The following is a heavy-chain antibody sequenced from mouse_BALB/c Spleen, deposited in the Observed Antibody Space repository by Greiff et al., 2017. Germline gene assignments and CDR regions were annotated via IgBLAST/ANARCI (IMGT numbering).Heavy chain of an antibody. CDR3: TKLLRWFAY. CDR1: GYTFTDYE. D-gene: IGHD1-1*01. Sequence: QVQLKQSGAELVRPGASVTLSCKASGYTFTDYEMHWVKQTPVHGLEWIGAIDPETGGTAYNQKFKGKATLTADKSSSTAYMELRSLTSEDSAVYYCTKLLRWFAYWGQGTLVTVSA. V-gene: IGHV1-15*01. J-gene: IGHJ3*01. CDR2: IDPETGGT.